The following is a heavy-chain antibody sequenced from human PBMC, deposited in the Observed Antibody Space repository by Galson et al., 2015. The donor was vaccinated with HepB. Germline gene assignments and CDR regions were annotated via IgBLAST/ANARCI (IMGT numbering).Heavy chain of an antibody. Sequence: SLRLSCAASGFTFSSHWMYWVRQVPGKGLVWVSRIDSDGTSTTYADSVKGRFTISRDNAKNTLYLQMNGLRAEDTAVYYCARAGAHWANDYWGQGTPVTVSS. CDR2: IDSDGTST. CDR1: GFTFSSHW. J-gene: IGHJ4*02. CDR3: ARAGAHWANDY. D-gene: IGHD7-27*01. V-gene: IGHV3-74*01.